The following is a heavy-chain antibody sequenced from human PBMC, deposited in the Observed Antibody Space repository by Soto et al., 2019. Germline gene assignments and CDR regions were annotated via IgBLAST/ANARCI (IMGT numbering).Heavy chain of an antibody. V-gene: IGHV4-31*03. CDR3: AREDPGDCSGGRCYSGGFDP. CDR1: GGSISSTNNY. CDR2: ISYSGST. J-gene: IGHJ5*02. Sequence: QVQLQESGPGLVKPSQTLSLTCTVSGGSISSTNNYWNWIRQHPERGLESIGDISYSGSTYYNPSLKSRLTISLDTSQTQFSLKLTSVTAADTAIYYCAREDPGDCSGGRCYSGGFDPWGQGTLVTVSS. D-gene: IGHD2-15*01.